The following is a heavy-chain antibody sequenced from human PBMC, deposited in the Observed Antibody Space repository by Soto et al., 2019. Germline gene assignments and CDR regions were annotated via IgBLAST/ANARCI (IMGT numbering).Heavy chain of an antibody. CDR1: GYTFTNYD. CDR3: ARVPPYSSSWYFDL. CDR2: ISAYNGNT. V-gene: IGHV1-18*01. D-gene: IGHD6-13*01. Sequence: QVQLVQSGAEVKKPGASVKVSCKASGYTFTNYDINWVRQAPGQGLEWMGWISAYNGNTNYAQKLQGRFTMTTDTSTSTAYMELRSLRSDDTAVYYCARVPPYSSSWYFDLWGRGTLVTVSS. J-gene: IGHJ2*01.